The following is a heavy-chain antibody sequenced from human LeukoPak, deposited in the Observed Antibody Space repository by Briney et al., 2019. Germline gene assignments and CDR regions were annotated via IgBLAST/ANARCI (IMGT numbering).Heavy chain of an antibody. D-gene: IGHD6-19*01. CDR1: GFTFSSYA. CDR3: ARGDSGWYGNGYFDY. V-gene: IGHV3-30-3*01. J-gene: IGHJ4*02. CDR2: ISYDGSNK. Sequence: PGGSLRLSCAASGFTFSSYAMHWVRQAPGKGLEWVAVISYDGSNKYYADSVKGRFTISRDNSKNSLYLQMNSLRAEDTAVYYCARGDSGWYGNGYFDYWGQGTLVTVSS.